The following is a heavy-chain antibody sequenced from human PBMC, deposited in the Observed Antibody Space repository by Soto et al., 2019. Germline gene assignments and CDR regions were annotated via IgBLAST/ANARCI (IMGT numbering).Heavy chain of an antibody. D-gene: IGHD3-10*01. CDR1: GGTLNTYG. CDR3: ARQLYGGVSGYFDY. Sequence: ASVKVSCKTPGGTLNTYGITWVRQAPGRGLEWMGAIIPIFGTTDYAPKFQGRVTIIADASTSTVYLDVRSLRSEDTATYYCARQLYGGVSGYFDYWGQGXPVTVYS. CDR2: IIPIFGTT. J-gene: IGHJ4*02. V-gene: IGHV1-69*13.